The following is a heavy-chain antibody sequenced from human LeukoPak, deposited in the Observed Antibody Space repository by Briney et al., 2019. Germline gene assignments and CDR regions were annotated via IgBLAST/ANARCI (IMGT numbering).Heavy chain of an antibody. Sequence: GGSLRLSCAASGITFSSYSMNWVRQAPGKGLEWVSSISSSSSYISYADSVKGRFTISRDNAKNSLYLQMNSLRAEDTAVYYCATTSQWELRYYYYYYMDVWGKGTTVTVSS. V-gene: IGHV3-21*01. CDR3: ATTSQWELRYYYYYYMDV. CDR2: ISSSSSYI. D-gene: IGHD1-26*01. CDR1: GITFSSYS. J-gene: IGHJ6*03.